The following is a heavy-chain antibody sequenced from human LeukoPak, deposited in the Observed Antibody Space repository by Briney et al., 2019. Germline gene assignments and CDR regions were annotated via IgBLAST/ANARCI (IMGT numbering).Heavy chain of an antibody. V-gene: IGHV5-51*01. D-gene: IGHD3-10*01. CDR2: IYPGDSET. CDR1: GYNFTSDW. Sequence: GESLKISCKGSGYNFTSDWIGWVRQMPGKGLEWMGIIYPGDSETRYSPSLQGQVTISADKSISTAYLQWSSLKASDTAMYYCARTLRSFFDYWGQGTLVTVSS. J-gene: IGHJ4*02. CDR3: ARTLRSFFDY.